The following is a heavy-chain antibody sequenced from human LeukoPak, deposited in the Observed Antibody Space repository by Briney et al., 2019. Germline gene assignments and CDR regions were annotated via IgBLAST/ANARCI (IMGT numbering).Heavy chain of an antibody. D-gene: IGHD6-19*01. CDR1: GFTFSSYA. J-gene: IGHJ4*02. CDR2: IRYDGSSK. Sequence: PGGSLRLSCAASGFTFSSYAMHWVRQAPGKGLEWVAFIRYDGSSKYYADSEMGRFTISRDNSKNTLYLQMNSLRVDDTAVYYCAKDQWLVLDHWGQGILVTVSS. CDR3: AKDQWLVLDH. V-gene: IGHV3-30*02.